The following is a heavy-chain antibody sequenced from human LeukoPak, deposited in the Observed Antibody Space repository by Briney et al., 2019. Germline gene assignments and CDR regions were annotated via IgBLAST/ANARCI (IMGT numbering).Heavy chain of an antibody. D-gene: IGHD4-23*01. V-gene: IGHV3-74*01. CDR1: GFTFSTYW. CDR2: IKSDGSNT. CDR3: TRVGDYGGNWAWYFEL. J-gene: IGHJ2*01. Sequence: GGSLRLSCAASGFTFSTYWMHWVRQAPGKGLVWVSRIKSDGSNTNYADSVKGRFTISRDNAKNTLYLQMNSLRAEDTAVYYCTRVGDYGGNWAWYFELWGRGTLVTVSS.